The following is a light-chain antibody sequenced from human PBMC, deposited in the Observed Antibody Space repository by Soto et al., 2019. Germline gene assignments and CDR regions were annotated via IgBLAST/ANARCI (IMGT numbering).Light chain of an antibody. CDR3: QQYDSYPLT. CDR2: DVS. Sequence: DVQMPQSPSTLSASVGDRVTITCRASQSINNLLAWYQQKPGKAPNFLIYDVSTLESGVPSRFSGSGSGTEFTLTISSLQPEDFATYYCQQYDSYPLTFGGGTKVDI. V-gene: IGKV1-5*01. CDR1: QSINNL. J-gene: IGKJ4*01.